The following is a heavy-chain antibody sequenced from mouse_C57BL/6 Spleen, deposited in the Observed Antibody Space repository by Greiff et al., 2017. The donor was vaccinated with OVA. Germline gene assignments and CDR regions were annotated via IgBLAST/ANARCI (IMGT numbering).Heavy chain of an antibody. CDR1: GYTFTDYN. D-gene: IGHD2-10*01. Sequence: VQLQQSGPELVKPGASVKIPCKASGYTFTDYNMDWVKQSHGKSLEWIGDINPNNGGTIYNQKFKGKATLTVDKSSNTAYLQLSSLTSEDTAVYYCARSAYYGNHVVFDVWGTGTTVTVSS. V-gene: IGHV1-18*01. CDR2: INPNNGGT. CDR3: ARSAYYGNHVVFDV. J-gene: IGHJ1*03.